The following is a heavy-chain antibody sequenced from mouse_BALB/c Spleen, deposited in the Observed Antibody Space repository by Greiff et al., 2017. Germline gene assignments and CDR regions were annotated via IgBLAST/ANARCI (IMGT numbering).Heavy chain of an antibody. D-gene: IGHD2-1*01. CDR1: GFSLTSYG. CDR2: IWSGGST. CDR3: ARKRDYGNYYAMDY. Sequence: QVQLKESGPGLVQPSQSLSITCTVSGFSLTSYGVHWVRQSPGKGLEWLGVIWSGGSTDYNAAFISRLSISKDNSKSQVFFKMNSLQADDTAIYYCARKRDYGNYYAMDYWGQGTSVTVSS. V-gene: IGHV2-4-1*01. J-gene: IGHJ4*01.